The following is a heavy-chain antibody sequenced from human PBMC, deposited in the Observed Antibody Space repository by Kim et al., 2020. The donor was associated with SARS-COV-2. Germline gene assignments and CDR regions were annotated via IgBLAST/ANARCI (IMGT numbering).Heavy chain of an antibody. Sequence: ADSVKGRFTISRDNAKNSLYLQMNSLRDEDTAVYYCARRIQLWSWAFDYWGQGTLVTVSS. CDR3: ARRIQLWSWAFDY. V-gene: IGHV3-48*02. D-gene: IGHD5-18*01. J-gene: IGHJ4*02.